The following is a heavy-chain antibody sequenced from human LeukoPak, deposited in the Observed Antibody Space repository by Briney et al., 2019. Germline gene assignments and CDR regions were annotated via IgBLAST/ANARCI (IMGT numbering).Heavy chain of an antibody. CDR2: INPSGGST. Sequence: ASVKVSCKASGYTFTSYYMHWVRQAPGQGLEWMGIINPSGGSTSYAQKFQGRVTMTRDTSTSTVYRELSSLRSEDTAVYYCARGPSLVVVTALPFDYWGQGTLVTVSS. CDR1: GYTFTSYY. J-gene: IGHJ4*02. CDR3: ARGPSLVVVTALPFDY. V-gene: IGHV1-46*01. D-gene: IGHD2-21*02.